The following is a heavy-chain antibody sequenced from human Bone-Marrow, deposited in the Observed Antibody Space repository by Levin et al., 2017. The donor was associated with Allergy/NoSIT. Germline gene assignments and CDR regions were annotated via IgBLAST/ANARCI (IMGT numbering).Heavy chain of an antibody. CDR2: ISNSGDST. V-gene: IGHV3-23*01. CDR1: GFTFNNYG. CDR3: AKVRLVITRADAFDI. J-gene: IGHJ3*02. Sequence: VASVKVSCAASGFTFNNYGMNWVRQAPGKGLEWVSLISNSGDSTYYAESVKGRFTISRDNSKNTLFLQMNSLRAEDTAVYYCAKVRLVITRADAFDIWGQGTVVTVSS. D-gene: IGHD3-22*01.